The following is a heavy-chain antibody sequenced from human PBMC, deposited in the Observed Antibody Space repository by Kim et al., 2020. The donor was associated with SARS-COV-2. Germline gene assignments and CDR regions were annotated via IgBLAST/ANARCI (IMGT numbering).Heavy chain of an antibody. J-gene: IGHJ4*02. D-gene: IGHD3-10*01. Sequence: GRFTISRDNSKTTLYLQMNSLRAEDTAVYYCAKGTTMVRGVISSALGDYWGQGTLVTVSS. CDR3: AKGTTMVRGVISSALGDY. V-gene: IGHV3-23*01.